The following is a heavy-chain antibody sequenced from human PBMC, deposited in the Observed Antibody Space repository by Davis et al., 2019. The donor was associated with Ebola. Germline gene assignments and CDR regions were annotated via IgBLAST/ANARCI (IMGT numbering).Heavy chain of an antibody. CDR2: ISGSGGST. J-gene: IGHJ1*01. CDR1: GFTFSSYA. CDR3: AKDQYQLPSSYFQH. Sequence: GESLKISCAASGFTFSSYAMSWVRQAPGKGLEWVSIISGSGGSTYYADSVKGRFTISRDNSKNTLYLQMNSLRAEDTAVYYCAKDQYQLPSSYFQHWGQGTLVTVSS. D-gene: IGHD2-2*01. V-gene: IGHV3-23*01.